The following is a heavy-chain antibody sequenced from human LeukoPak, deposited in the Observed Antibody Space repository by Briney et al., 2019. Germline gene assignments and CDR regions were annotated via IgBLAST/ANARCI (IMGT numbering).Heavy chain of an antibody. CDR3: ARGRPTSGSYYPPFDY. CDR2: INHSGST. CDR1: GGSFSGYY. D-gene: IGHD3-10*01. V-gene: IGHV4-34*01. J-gene: IGHJ4*02. Sequence: KPSETLSLTCAVYGGSFSGYYWSWIRQPPGKGLEWIGDINHSGSTNYNPSLKSRVTISVDTSKNQFSLKLSSVTAADTAVYYCARGRPTSGSYYPPFDYWGQGTLVTVSS.